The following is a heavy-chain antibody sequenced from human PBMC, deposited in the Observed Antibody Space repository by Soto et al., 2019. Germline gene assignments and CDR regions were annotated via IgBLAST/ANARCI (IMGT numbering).Heavy chain of an antibody. D-gene: IGHD4-17*01. Sequence: QVQLQESGPGLVKPSETLSLTCTVSGGSISSYYWSWIRQPPGKGLEWIGYIYYSGSTNYNPSLKCRGAILVVSSKNQFSLKLSSVTAADTAVYYRARRAYGDFDAFDIWGQGTMVTVSS. V-gene: IGHV4-59*08. CDR3: ARRAYGDFDAFDI. CDR2: IYYSGST. J-gene: IGHJ3*02. CDR1: GGSISSYY.